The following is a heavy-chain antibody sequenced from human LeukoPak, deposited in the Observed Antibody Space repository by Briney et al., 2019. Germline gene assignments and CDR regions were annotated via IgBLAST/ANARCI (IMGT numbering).Heavy chain of an antibody. V-gene: IGHV1-18*01. CDR1: GYTFTSYG. CDR3: ARDPTQWLVYYYYGMDV. J-gene: IGHJ6*02. Sequence: ASVKVSCKASGYTFTSYGISWVRQAPGQGLEWMGWISAYSGNTNYAQKLQGRVTMTTDTSTSTAYMELRSLRSDNTAVYYCARDPTQWLVYYYYGMDVWGQGTTVTVSS. CDR2: ISAYSGNT. D-gene: IGHD6-19*01.